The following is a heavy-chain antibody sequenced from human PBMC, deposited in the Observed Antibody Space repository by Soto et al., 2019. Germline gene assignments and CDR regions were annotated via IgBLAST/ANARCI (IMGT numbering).Heavy chain of an antibody. V-gene: IGHV1-8*01. CDR2: MNPKSGHT. CDR1: GYSFSDYS. J-gene: IGHJ4*02. Sequence: ASVKVSCKASGYSFSDYSINWVRQAPGQGLEWMGWMNPKSGHTTHAQKIQGRVTLTRDTSINTVYMELSSLTSGDTAVYFCARRITDGKFDSWGQGTQVTFYS. CDR3: ARRITDGKFDS.